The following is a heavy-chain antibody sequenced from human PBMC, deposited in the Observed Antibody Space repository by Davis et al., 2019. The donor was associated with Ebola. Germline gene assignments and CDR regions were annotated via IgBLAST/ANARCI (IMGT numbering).Heavy chain of an antibody. Sequence: MPSETLSLTCTASGGSISSYYWSWIRQPPGKGLEWIGYIYYSGSTNYNPSLKSRVTISVDKSKNQFSLKLSSVTAADTAVYYCAIFRDVTTPCYYYGMDVWGQGTTVTVSS. D-gene: IGHD4-17*01. V-gene: IGHV4-59*12. CDR3: AIFRDVTTPCYYYGMDV. J-gene: IGHJ6*02. CDR2: IYYSGST. CDR1: GGSISSYY.